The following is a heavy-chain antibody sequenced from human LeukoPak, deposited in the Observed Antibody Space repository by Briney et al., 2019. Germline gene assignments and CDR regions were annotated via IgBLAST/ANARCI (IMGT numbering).Heavy chain of an antibody. Sequence: ASVKVSCKASGYTFTGYYMHWVRQAPGQGLAWMGWINPNSGGTNYAQKFQGRVTMTRDTSISTAYMELSRLRSDDTAVYYCARDTVQLWLPFDYWGQGTLVTVSS. J-gene: IGHJ4*02. CDR1: GYTFTGYY. V-gene: IGHV1-2*02. CDR3: ARDTVQLWLPFDY. CDR2: INPNSGGT. D-gene: IGHD5-18*01.